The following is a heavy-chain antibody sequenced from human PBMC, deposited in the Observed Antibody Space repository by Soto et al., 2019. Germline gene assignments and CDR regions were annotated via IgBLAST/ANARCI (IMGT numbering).Heavy chain of an antibody. D-gene: IGHD6-13*01. CDR2: ISYDGSNK. V-gene: IGHV3-30*18. CDR1: GFTFSSYG. J-gene: IGHJ6*02. CDR3: AKDRPAGRGSSWYEGFYYYYYGMDV. Sequence: GGSLRLSCAASGFTFSSYGMHWVRQAPGKGLEWVAVISYDGSNKYYADSVKGRFTISRDNSKNTLYLQMNSLRAEDTAVYYCAKDRPAGRGSSWYEGFYYYYYGMDVWGQGTTVTVSS.